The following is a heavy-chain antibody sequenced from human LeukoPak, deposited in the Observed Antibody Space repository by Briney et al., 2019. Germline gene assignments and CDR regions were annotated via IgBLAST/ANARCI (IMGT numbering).Heavy chain of an antibody. CDR2: ISGSGGST. V-gene: IGHV3-23*01. CDR1: GFTFSSYA. CDR3: ARIGAATYAFDI. Sequence: PGGSLRLSCAASGFTFSSYAMSWVRQAPGKGLEWVSAISGSGGSTYYADSVKGRFTISRDNSKNTLYLQMNSLRAEDTAVYYCARIGAATYAFDIWGQGTMVTVSS. D-gene: IGHD1-26*01. J-gene: IGHJ3*02.